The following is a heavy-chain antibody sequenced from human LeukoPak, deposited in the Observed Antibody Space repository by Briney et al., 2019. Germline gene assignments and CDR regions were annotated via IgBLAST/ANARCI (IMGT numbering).Heavy chain of an antibody. J-gene: IGHJ4*02. CDR2: INPNNGVT. D-gene: IGHD2-8*01. Sequence: ASVRVSCKASGYTFTGYYMHWVRQAPGQGLEWMGRINPNNGVTNYAQKFQGRVTMTRDTSISTAYMELSSLRSDDTAVYYCAAGEKVYVREDSWGQGTLVTASS. CDR3: AAGEKVYVREDS. V-gene: IGHV1-2*02. CDR1: GYTFTGYY.